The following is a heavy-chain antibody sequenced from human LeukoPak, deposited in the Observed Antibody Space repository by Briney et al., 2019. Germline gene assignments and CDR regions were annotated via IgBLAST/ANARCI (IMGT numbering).Heavy chain of an antibody. Sequence: PGGSLRLSCAASGFRFSDYSVAWVRQAPGKGLEWVSIISRDGINIYYADSLKGRITISRDNAKNSLSLQVNSLRAEDTAMYYCARGGTSVTRHFDCWGQGTLVTVSS. CDR1: GFRFSDYS. CDR2: ISRDGINI. J-gene: IGHJ4*02. V-gene: IGHV3-21*01. D-gene: IGHD4-17*01. CDR3: ARGGTSVTRHFDC.